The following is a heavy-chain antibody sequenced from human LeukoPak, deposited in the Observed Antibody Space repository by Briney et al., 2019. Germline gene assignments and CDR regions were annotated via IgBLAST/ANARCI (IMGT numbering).Heavy chain of an antibody. J-gene: IGHJ4*02. CDR3: ARGKPPPNS. V-gene: IGHV3-48*04. CDR1: GFTFSSYS. Sequence: GGSLRLSCAASGFTFSSYSMNWVRQAPRKGLEWVSYISSSSSTIYYADSVKGRFTISRDNAKNSLYLQMNSLRAEDTAVYYGARGKPPPNSWAQGPLVTASS. CDR2: ISSSSSTI.